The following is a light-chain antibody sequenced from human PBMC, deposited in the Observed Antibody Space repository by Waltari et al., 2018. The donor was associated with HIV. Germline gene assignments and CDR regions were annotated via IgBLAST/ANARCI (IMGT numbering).Light chain of an antibody. CDR1: SSDVGGYNY. V-gene: IGLV2-14*01. Sequence: QSALTQHASVSGSPGQSITIPCTGTSSDVGGYNYVSWYQQHPGKAPKLMIYEVSNRPSGVSNRFSGSKSGNTASLTISGLQAEDEADYYCSSYTSSSTPYVFGTGTKVTVL. CDR3: SSYTSSSTPYV. CDR2: EVS. J-gene: IGLJ1*01.